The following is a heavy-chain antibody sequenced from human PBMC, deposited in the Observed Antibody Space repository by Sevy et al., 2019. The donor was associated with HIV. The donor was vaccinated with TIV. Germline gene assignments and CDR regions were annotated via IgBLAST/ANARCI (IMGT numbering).Heavy chain of an antibody. CDR2: ISSSGSTI. CDR3: ARGGDCSGGSCYLFYYYYGMDV. CDR1: GFTFSSYE. V-gene: IGHV3-48*03. J-gene: IGHJ6*02. Sequence: GGSLRLSCAASGFTFSSYEMNWVRQAPGKGLEWVSYISSSGSTIYYGDSVKGRFTISRDNAKNSLYLQMNSLRAEDTAVYYCARGGDCSGGSCYLFYYYYGMDVWGQGTTVTVSS. D-gene: IGHD2-15*01.